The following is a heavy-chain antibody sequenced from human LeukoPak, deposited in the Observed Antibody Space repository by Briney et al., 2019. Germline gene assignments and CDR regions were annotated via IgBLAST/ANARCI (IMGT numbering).Heavy chain of an antibody. CDR3: ARGGAEMANYYYYMDV. Sequence: GGSLRLSCAGSGFTLRTYGMHWVRQAPGKGLEWVAYIQYDGSNKQYADSVKGRFSISRDNSENILYLQMNSLRAEDTAVYYCARGGAEMANYYYYMDVWGKGTTVTISS. CDR1: GFTLRTYG. D-gene: IGHD5-24*01. V-gene: IGHV3-30*02. J-gene: IGHJ6*03. CDR2: IQYDGSNK.